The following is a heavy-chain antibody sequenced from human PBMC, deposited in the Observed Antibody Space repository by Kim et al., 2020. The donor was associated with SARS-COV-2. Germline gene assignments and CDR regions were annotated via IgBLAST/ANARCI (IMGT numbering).Heavy chain of an antibody. CDR2: INAGNGNT. V-gene: IGHV1-3*01. J-gene: IGHJ4*02. D-gene: IGHD6-13*01. CDR1: GYTFTSYA. Sequence: ASVKVSCKASGYTFTSYAMHWVRQAPGQRLEWMGWINAGNGNTKYSQKFQGRVTITRDTSACTAYMELSSRRSEDTAVYYCARVNSSSWYEADYWGQGTLVTVS. CDR3: ARVNSSSWYEADY.